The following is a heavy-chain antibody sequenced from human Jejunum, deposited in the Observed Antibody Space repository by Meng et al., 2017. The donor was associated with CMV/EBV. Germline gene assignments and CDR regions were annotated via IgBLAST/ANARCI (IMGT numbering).Heavy chain of an antibody. Sequence: QVRLVESGGGVVQPGGCLRLSCAASGFTFSRYTMHWVRQAPGQGLEWLAIISYDGTNKYYADSLKGRFTISRDNSKNTAFLQMNSLRPDDTGVYYCTSDYGGFDPWGQGTLVTVSS. J-gene: IGHJ5*02. V-gene: IGHV3-30-3*01. D-gene: IGHD4/OR15-4a*01. CDR2: ISYDGTNK. CDR1: GFTFSRYT. CDR3: TSDYGGFDP.